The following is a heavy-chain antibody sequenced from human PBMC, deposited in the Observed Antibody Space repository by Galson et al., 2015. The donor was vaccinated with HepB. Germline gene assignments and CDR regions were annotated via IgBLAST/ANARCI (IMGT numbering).Heavy chain of an antibody. D-gene: IGHD6-19*01. Sequence: QSGAEVKKPGESLKISCKGSGYSFTSYWIGWVRQMPGKGLEWMGIIYPGDSDTRYSPSFQGQVTISADKSISTAYLQWSSLKASDTAMYYCARHRLAMGRGGYYYYGMDVWGQGTTVTVSS. CDR2: IYPGDSDT. CDR3: ARHRLAMGRGGYYYYGMDV. CDR1: GYSFTSYW. V-gene: IGHV5-51*01. J-gene: IGHJ6*02.